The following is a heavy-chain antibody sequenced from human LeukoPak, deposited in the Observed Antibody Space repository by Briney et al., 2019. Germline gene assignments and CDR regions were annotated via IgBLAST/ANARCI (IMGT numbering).Heavy chain of an antibody. D-gene: IGHD2-2*01. Sequence: GGSLRLSCAASGFTFSSYWMSWVRQAPGKGLEWVANIKQDGSEKYYVDSVKGRFTISRDNAKNSLCLQMNSLRAEDTAVYYCARAHLTYCSSTSCSNWFDPWGQGTLVTVSS. CDR3: ARAHLTYCSSTSCSNWFDP. J-gene: IGHJ5*02. CDR1: GFTFSSYW. CDR2: IKQDGSEK. V-gene: IGHV3-7*01.